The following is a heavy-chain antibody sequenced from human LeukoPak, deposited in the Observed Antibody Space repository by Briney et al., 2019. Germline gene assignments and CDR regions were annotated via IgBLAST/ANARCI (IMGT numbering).Heavy chain of an antibody. J-gene: IGHJ6*02. Sequence: ASVKVSCKASGYTFTGYGISWVRQAPGQGLEWMGWISAYNGNTNYAQKLQGRVTMTTDTSTSTAYMELRSLRSDDTAVYYCARDPTDDFWSGYYNSYYYGMDVWGQGTTVTVSS. CDR3: ARDPTDDFWSGYYNSYYYGMDV. CDR1: GYTFTGYG. V-gene: IGHV1-18*01. D-gene: IGHD3-3*01. CDR2: ISAYNGNT.